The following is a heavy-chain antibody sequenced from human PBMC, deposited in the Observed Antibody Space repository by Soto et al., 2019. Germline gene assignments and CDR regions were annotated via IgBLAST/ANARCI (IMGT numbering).Heavy chain of an antibody. V-gene: IGHV3-30*04. Sequence: GESLKISCAASGFTFSSYAMHWVRQAPGKGLEWVAVISYDGSNKYYADSVKGRFTISRDNSKNTLYLQMNSLRAEDTAVYYCARDRLGRAFDIWGQGTMVTVSS. CDR1: GFTFSSYA. CDR2: ISYDGSNK. CDR3: ARDRLGRAFDI. J-gene: IGHJ3*02. D-gene: IGHD7-27*01.